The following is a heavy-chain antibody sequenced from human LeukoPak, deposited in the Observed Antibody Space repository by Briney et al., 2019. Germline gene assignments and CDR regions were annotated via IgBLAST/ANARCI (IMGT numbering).Heavy chain of an antibody. CDR1: GFTFSSHW. CDR2: IKQDGSEK. J-gene: IGHJ4*02. Sequence: GGSLRLSCAASGFTFSSHWMSWVRQAPGKGLEWVANIKQDGSEKYYVDSVKGRFTISRDNAKNSLYLQMNSLRAEDTAVYYCARGYSSGWCCYWGQGTLVTVSS. D-gene: IGHD6-19*01. V-gene: IGHV3-7*01. CDR3: ARGYSSGWCCY.